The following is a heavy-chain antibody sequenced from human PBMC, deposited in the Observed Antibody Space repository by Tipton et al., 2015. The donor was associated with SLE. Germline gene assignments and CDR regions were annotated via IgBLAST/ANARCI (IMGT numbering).Heavy chain of an antibody. Sequence: TLSLTCAVYGGSFSSYYWSWIRQPPGKGLEWIGEINHSGSTNFNPSLKGRVTISVDTSKNQFSLKLSSVTAADTAVYYCARQQWLAPFDYWGQGTLVTVSS. J-gene: IGHJ4*02. CDR2: INHSGST. CDR1: GGSFSSYY. CDR3: ARQQWLAPFDY. D-gene: IGHD6-19*01. V-gene: IGHV4-34*01.